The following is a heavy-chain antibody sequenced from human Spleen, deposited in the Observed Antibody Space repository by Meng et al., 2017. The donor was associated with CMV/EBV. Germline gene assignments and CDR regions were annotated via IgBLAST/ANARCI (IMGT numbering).Heavy chain of an antibody. CDR2: INPNSGVT. V-gene: IGHV1-2*02. CDR1: GYTFNDQY. D-gene: IGHD2-2*01. CDR3: ARGGSTRSTYYYPNYSYGMDV. Sequence: ASVKVSCKASGYTFNDQYMHWVRQAPGQGLEWMGWINPNSGVTNYARIFEGRVTMTRDTSINTAHMELRRLRVDYTAVYYCARGGSTRSTYYYPNYSYGMDVWGQGTTVTVSS. J-gene: IGHJ6*02.